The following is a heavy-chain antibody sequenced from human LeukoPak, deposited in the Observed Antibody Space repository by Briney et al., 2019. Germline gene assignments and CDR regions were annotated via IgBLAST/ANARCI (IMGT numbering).Heavy chain of an antibody. D-gene: IGHD3-3*01. CDR1: GFAFNTYA. Sequence: GGSLRLSCITSGFAFNTYAMHWVRQAPGKGLEWISYISPASNTIYYADSVKGRFTISRDNAKNSVFLQMSSLRDEDTAVFYCARDQYDTWSRGGNFDPWGQGTLVIVSS. CDR2: ISPASNTI. V-gene: IGHV3-48*02. J-gene: IGHJ5*02. CDR3: ARDQYDTWSRGGNFDP.